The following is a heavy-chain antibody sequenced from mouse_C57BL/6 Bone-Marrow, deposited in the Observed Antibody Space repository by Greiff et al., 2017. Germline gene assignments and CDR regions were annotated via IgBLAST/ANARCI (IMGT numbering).Heavy chain of an antibody. J-gene: IGHJ4*01. CDR2: LFPGSGST. CDR1: GYTFTSHW. V-gene: IGHV1-56*01. Sequence: QVQLQQSGPELVRPGASVKISCKAPGYTFTSHWMQWVSQRPGKGLEWIGELFPGSGSTYYNEKFKGKATMTVDTSSSTAYLQLSSLTSEASAVYFPSRWVLDDAMDYWGQGTSVTVSS. D-gene: IGHD2-14*01. CDR3: SRWVLDDAMDY.